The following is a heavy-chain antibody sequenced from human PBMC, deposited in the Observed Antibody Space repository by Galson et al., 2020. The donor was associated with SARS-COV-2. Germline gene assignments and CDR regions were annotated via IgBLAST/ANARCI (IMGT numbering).Heavy chain of an antibody. V-gene: IGHV4-38-2*02. Sequence: SETLSLTCSVSGFSINSGYHWGWLRQSPGRGLEWIGSIYHRGTTYYNASLKSRVTISLDTSKNQFSLKLSSVTAADTAIYYCARNNLRITFGGVCPYWGRGTLVTVSS. J-gene: IGHJ4*02. CDR3: ARNNLRITFGGVCPY. CDR1: GFSINSGYH. D-gene: IGHD3-16*01. CDR2: IYHRGTT.